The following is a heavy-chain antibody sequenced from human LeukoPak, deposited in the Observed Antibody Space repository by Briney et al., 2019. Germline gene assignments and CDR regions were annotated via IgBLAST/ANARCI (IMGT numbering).Heavy chain of an antibody. CDR1: GISFASYS. CDR3: ARDGYSGYDPYYFDY. D-gene: IGHD5-12*01. Sequence: GRSLRLSCTASGISFASYSMHWVRQAPGKGLEWVAVIIYDGSNQHYADSVKGRFTISRDNSKNTLYLQMNSLRAEDTAVYYCARDGYSGYDPYYFDYWGQGTLVTVSS. CDR2: IIYDGSNQ. V-gene: IGHV3-30*03. J-gene: IGHJ4*02.